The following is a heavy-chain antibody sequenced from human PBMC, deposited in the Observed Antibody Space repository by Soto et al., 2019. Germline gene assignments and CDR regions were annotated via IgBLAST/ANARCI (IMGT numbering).Heavy chain of an antibody. V-gene: IGHV3-30*18. D-gene: IGHD4-17*01. Sequence: QVQLVESGGGVVQPGTSLRLSCAASGFTFRTYGMHWVRQAPGKGLGWVAVISNDESYKSYADSVKGRFTISRDNSKNTLYLQMSSLRAEDTAVYYCAKANLREFDHWGQGTLVTVSS. CDR2: ISNDESYK. J-gene: IGHJ4*02. CDR1: GFTFRTYG. CDR3: AKANLREFDH.